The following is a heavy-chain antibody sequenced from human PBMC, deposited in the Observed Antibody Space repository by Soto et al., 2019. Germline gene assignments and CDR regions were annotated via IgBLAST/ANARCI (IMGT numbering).Heavy chain of an antibody. CDR1: GYTFTNFW. Sequence: PGESLKISCKGYGYTFTNFWIGWVRQMPGKGLEWMGIIHPGDSDVRYNPSFRGQVTISADKAISTAYLQWSSLKASDTAMYYCATWPRGYCSSTSCDGSLYYYYYYGMDGWGQGTTVTVSS. J-gene: IGHJ6*02. V-gene: IGHV5-51*01. CDR2: IHPGDSDV. CDR3: ATWPRGYCSSTSCDGSLYYYYYYGMDG. D-gene: IGHD2-2*01.